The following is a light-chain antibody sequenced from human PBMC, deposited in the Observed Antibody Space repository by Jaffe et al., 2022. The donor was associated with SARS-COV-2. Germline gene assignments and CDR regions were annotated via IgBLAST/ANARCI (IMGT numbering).Light chain of an antibody. V-gene: IGKV3-11*01. CDR3: QHLSKWPPGFT. Sequence: EIVLTQSPATLSLSPGERATLSCRASQSISTHLAWYQHRPGQAPRLLIYASSTRAAGTPARFSGSGSGTDFTLTISSLEPEDFADYYCQHLSKWPPGFTFGPGTKVEIK. CDR1: QSISTH. CDR2: ASS. J-gene: IGKJ3*01.